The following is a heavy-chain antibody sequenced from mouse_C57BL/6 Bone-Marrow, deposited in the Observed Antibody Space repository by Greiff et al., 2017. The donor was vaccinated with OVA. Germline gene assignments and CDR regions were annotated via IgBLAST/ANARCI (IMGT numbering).Heavy chain of an antibody. CDR3: ARSPNWAYWYFDV. Sequence: VQVVESGAELARPGASVKLSCKASGYTFTSYGISWVKQRTGQGLEWIGEIYPRSGNTYDNEKFKGKATLTADKSSSTAYMELRSLTSEDSAVYFCARSPNWAYWYFDVWGTGTTVTVSS. CDR2: IYPRSGNT. J-gene: IGHJ1*03. CDR1: GYTFTSYG. D-gene: IGHD4-1*01. V-gene: IGHV1-81*01.